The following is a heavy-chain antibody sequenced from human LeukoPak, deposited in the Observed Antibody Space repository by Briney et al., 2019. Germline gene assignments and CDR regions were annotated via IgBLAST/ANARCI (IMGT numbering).Heavy chain of an antibody. D-gene: IGHD1-26*01. Sequence: SGTLSLTCGVSGGSISSTNWYSWVRQPPGQGLEWIGEISLSGLTNYNPSLKSRVTMSLDKSKNLLSLHLTSVTAADTATYFCSRESGPFCPFGYWGQGTLVIVSS. J-gene: IGHJ4*02. CDR2: ISLSGLT. V-gene: IGHV4-4*02. CDR3: SRESGPFCPFGY. CDR1: GGSISSTNW.